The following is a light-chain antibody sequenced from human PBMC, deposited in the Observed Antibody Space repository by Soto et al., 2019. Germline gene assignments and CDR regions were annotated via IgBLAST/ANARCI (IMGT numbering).Light chain of an antibody. CDR3: QQYSASPRT. V-gene: IGKV3-20*01. CDR1: QSVSGSY. Sequence: EIVLTLSPGTLSLSPGERATVSCRASQSVSGSYLAWYQQKPGQAPRLLIYGALNRAGGIPDRFSGSGSGTDFTLTISRLEPEDFAVYYCQQYSASPRTFGQGTKVEI. J-gene: IGKJ1*01. CDR2: GAL.